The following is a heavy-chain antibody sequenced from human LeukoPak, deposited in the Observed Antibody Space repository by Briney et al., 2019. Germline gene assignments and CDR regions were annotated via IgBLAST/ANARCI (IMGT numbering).Heavy chain of an antibody. CDR3: ARAGGWLQSEFDY. CDR2: IYYSGST. D-gene: IGHD5-24*01. V-gene: IGHV4-59*01. CDR1: GGSISSYY. Sequence: SETLSLTCTVSGGSISSYYWSWIRQPPGKGLEWVGYIYYSGSTNYNPSLKSRVTISVDTSKNQFSLKLSFVTAADTAVYYCARAGGWLQSEFDYWGQGTLVTVSS. J-gene: IGHJ4*02.